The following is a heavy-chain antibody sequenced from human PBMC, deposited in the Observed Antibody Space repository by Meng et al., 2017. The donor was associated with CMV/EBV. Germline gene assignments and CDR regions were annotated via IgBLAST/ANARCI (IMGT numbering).Heavy chain of an antibody. D-gene: IGHD3-22*01. J-gene: IGHJ4*02. Sequence: VELPQGGAGLLKPSETLSLTCAVYGGSFSGYYWSWIRQPPGKGLEWIGEINHSGSTNYNPSLKSRVTISVDTSKNQFSLKLSSVTAADTAVYYCARGGPNDSSGYYPYYFDYWGQGTLVTVSS. CDR1: GGSFSGYY. CDR3: ARGGPNDSSGYYPYYFDY. V-gene: IGHV4-34*01. CDR2: INHSGST.